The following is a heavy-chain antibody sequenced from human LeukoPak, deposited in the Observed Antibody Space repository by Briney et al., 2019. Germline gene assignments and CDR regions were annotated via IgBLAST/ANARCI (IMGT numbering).Heavy chain of an antibody. D-gene: IGHD2-2*01. V-gene: IGHV3-21*01. CDR1: GFTFSTYT. CDR3: VRGDTRDY. CDR2: ISNDGSYS. J-gene: IGHJ4*02. Sequence: PGGSLRLSCAVSGFTFSTYTMNWARQAPGKGLEWVSSISNDGSYSHYADSVKGRFTISRDNAKNSLYVQINSLRAEDTAVYYCVRGDTRDYWGQGTLVTVSS.